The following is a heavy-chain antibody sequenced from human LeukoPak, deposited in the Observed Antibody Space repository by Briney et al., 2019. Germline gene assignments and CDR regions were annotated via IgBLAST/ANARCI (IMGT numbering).Heavy chain of an antibody. D-gene: IGHD1-7*01. CDR2: IYYSGST. Sequence: SETLSLTCTVSGGSISSYYWSWIRQPPGKELEWIGYIYYSGSTNYNPSLKSRVTISVDTSKNRFSLKLSSVTAADTAVYYCARGTLGPFDPWGQGTLVTVSS. J-gene: IGHJ5*02. CDR3: ARGTLGPFDP. V-gene: IGHV4-59*01. CDR1: GGSISSYY.